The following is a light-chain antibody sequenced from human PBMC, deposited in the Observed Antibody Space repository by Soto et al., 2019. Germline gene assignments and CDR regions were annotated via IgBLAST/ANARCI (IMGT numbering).Light chain of an antibody. CDR2: GAS. J-gene: IGKJ2*01. CDR1: QSVSSN. V-gene: IGKV3-15*01. CDR3: QQYSNWPPYT. Sequence: EIVMTQSPATLSVSPGERATLSCRASQSVSSNSAWYQQKPGQAPRLLLYGASTRATGIPARFSGSGSGTEFTLTISSLQSEDFAVYYCQQYSNWPPYTFGQGTKLEIK.